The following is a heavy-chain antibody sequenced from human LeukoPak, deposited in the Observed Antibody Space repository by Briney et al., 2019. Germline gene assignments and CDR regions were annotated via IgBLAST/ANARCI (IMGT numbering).Heavy chain of an antibody. Sequence: ASVKVSCKASGYTFTSYDINWVRQATGQGLEWMGWMNPNSGNTGYAQKFQGRVTITRNTSISTAYMELSSLRSEDTAVYYCARGAWGSYSSSWYTFDYWGQETLVTVSS. CDR1: GYTFTSYD. J-gene: IGHJ4*02. D-gene: IGHD6-13*01. CDR2: MNPNSGNT. CDR3: ARGAWGSYSSSWYTFDY. V-gene: IGHV1-8*03.